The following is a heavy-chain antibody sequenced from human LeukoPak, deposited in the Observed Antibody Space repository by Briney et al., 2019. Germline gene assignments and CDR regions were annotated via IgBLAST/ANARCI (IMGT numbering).Heavy chain of an antibody. Sequence: GGSLRLSCAASGFTFSSYGMHWVRLAPGKGLEWVAVISYDGSNKYYADSVKGRFTISRDNSKNTLYLQMNSLRAEDTAVYYCAKDTVTTLALDYWGQGTLVTVSS. CDR2: ISYDGSNK. V-gene: IGHV3-30*18. J-gene: IGHJ4*02. D-gene: IGHD4-11*01. CDR1: GFTFSSYG. CDR3: AKDTVTTLALDY.